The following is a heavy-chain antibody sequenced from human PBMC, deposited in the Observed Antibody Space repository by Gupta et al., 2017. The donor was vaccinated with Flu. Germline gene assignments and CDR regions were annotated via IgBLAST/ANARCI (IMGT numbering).Heavy chain of an antibody. D-gene: IGHD2-2*02. J-gene: IGHJ4*02. V-gene: IGHV3-23*01. CDR2: ISGSGGST. Sequence: PGKGLEWVSAISGSGGSTYYADSVKGRFTISRDNSKNTLYLQMNSLRAEDTAVYYCAKERPTKRYTRYYFDYWGQGTLVTVSS. CDR3: AKERPTKRYTRYYFDY.